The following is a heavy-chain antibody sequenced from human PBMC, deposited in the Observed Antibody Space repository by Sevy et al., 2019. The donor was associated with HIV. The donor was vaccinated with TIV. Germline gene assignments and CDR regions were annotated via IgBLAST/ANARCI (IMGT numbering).Heavy chain of an antibody. CDR1: GFTFGIYD. CDR2: ISYDGSYK. V-gene: IGHV3-30*18. Sequence: GGSLRLSCAASGFTFGIYDMHWVRQAPGKGLEWVAIISYDGSYKYYAYSVKGRFTMSRDNSKNTLFLQMNSLRPEDTAVYYCAKKSANYGDFDYWGQGTLVTVSS. D-gene: IGHD4-17*01. CDR3: AKKSANYGDFDY. J-gene: IGHJ4*02.